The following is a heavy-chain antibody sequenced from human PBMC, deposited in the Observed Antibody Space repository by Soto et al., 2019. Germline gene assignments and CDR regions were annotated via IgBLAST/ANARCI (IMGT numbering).Heavy chain of an antibody. J-gene: IGHJ3*02. CDR1: GFTFSDYY. Sequence: GGSLRLSCAASGFTFSDYYMSWIRQAPGKGLEWLSYLSASGTTIYYTDSVKGRFTISRDNAKSSLYLQMNSLRAEDTAVYYCARDHDAFDIWGQGTMVTVSS. CDR2: LSASGTTI. CDR3: ARDHDAFDI. V-gene: IGHV3-11*01.